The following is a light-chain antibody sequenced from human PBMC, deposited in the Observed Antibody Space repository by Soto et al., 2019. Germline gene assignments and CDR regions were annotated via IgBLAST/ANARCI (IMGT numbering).Light chain of an antibody. J-gene: IGKJ1*01. CDR3: QQYNTYSRT. CDR2: KAS. CDR1: QTISSW. Sequence: IRMTQSPSTPSGSVGDRVTITCRASQTISSWLAWYQQKPGKAPKLLIYKASSLESGVPSRFSGSGSGAEFTLTISSLQPDDFATYYCQQYNTYSRTFGQGAKVDI. V-gene: IGKV1-5*03.